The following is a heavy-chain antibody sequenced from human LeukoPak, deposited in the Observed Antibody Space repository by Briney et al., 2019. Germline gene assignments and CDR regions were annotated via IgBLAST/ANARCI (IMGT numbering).Heavy chain of an antibody. V-gene: IGHV1-69*13. Sequence: SVKVSCKAPGGTFSSYAISWVRQAPGQGLEWMGGIIPIFGTANYAQKFQGRVTITADESTSTAYMELSSLRSEDTAVYYCARVRRKWELPEFDPWGQGTLVTVSS. CDR3: ARVRRKWELPEFDP. J-gene: IGHJ5*02. CDR2: IIPIFGTA. CDR1: GGTFSSYA. D-gene: IGHD1-26*01.